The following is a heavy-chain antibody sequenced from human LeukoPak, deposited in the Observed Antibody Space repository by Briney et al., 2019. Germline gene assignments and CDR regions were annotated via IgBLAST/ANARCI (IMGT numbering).Heavy chain of an antibody. CDR3: AADYYDSSGYLPTDP. Sequence: PVKVSCKASGGTFSSYAISWVRQAPGQGLEWMGGIIPIFGTANYAQKFQGRVTITADESTSTAYMELSSLRSEDTAVYYCAADYYDSSGYLPTDPWGQGTLVTVSS. CDR1: GGTFSSYA. CDR2: IIPIFGTA. J-gene: IGHJ5*02. D-gene: IGHD3-22*01. V-gene: IGHV1-69*13.